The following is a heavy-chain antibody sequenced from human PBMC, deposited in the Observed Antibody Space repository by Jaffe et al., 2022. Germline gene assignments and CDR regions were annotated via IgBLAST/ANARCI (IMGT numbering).Heavy chain of an antibody. D-gene: IGHD3-22*01. J-gene: IGHJ3*02. V-gene: IGHV3-48*03. Sequence: EVQLVESGGGLVQPGGSLRLSCAASGFTFSSYEMNWVRQAPGKGLEWVSYISSSGSTIYYADSVKGRFTISRDNAKNSLYLQMNSLRAEDTAVYYCARGDDSSGYYSLSGAFDIWGQGTMVTVSS. CDR2: ISSSGSTI. CDR1: GFTFSSYE. CDR3: ARGDDSSGYYSLSGAFDI.